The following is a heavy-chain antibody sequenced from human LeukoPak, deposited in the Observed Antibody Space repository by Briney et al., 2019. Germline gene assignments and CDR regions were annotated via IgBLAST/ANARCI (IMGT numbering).Heavy chain of an antibody. J-gene: IGHJ4*02. D-gene: IGHD3-22*01. CDR1: GFTFSSYA. Sequence: SGGSLRLSCAASGFTFSSYAMHWVRQAPGKGLEWVAVISYDGSNKYYADFVKGRFTISRDNSKNTLYLQMNSLRAEDTAVYYCATDYDSSGSDYWGQGTLVTVSS. V-gene: IGHV3-30-3*01. CDR3: ATDYDSSGSDY. CDR2: ISYDGSNK.